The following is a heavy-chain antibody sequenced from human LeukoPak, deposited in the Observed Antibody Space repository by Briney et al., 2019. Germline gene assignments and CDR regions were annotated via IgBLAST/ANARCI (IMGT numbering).Heavy chain of an antibody. CDR3: ARGSHMVATYWRGYYFDY. D-gene: IGHD5-12*01. V-gene: IGHV4-59*01. CDR2: IYYSGST. CDR1: GGSISSYY. Sequence: SETLSLTCTVSGGSISSYYWSWIRQPPGNGLEWIGYIYYSGSTNYNPSLKSRVTISVDTSKNQFSLKLSSVTAADTAVYYCARGSHMVATYWRGYYFDYWGQGTLVTVSS. J-gene: IGHJ4*02.